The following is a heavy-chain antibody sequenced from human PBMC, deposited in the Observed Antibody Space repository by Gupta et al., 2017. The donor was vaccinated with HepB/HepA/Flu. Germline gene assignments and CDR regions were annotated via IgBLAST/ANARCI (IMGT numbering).Heavy chain of an antibody. J-gene: IGHJ3*02. D-gene: IGHD3-22*01. CDR1: GFPFSSYA. Sequence: EVQLLESGGGLVQPGGSLRLSCAASGFPFSSYAMSWVRQAPGKGLEWVSAISGSGGSTYYADSVKGRFTISRDNSKNTLYLQMNSLRAEDTAVYYCARDDANYYDSSWGAFDIWGQGTMVTVSS. CDR3: ARDDANYYDSSWGAFDI. V-gene: IGHV3-23*01. CDR2: ISGSGGST.